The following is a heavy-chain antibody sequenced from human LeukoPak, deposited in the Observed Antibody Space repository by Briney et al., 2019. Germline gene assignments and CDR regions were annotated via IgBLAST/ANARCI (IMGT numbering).Heavy chain of an antibody. D-gene: IGHD2-15*01. V-gene: IGHV4-59*01. Sequence: SEILSLTCTVSGGSISSYYWSWIRQPPGKGLEWIGYIYYSGSTNYNPSLKSRVTISVDTSKNQFSLKLSSVTAADTAVYYCARESYCSGGSCYEEGAFDIWGQGTMVTVSS. CDR2: IYYSGST. CDR1: GGSISSYY. CDR3: ARESYCSGGSCYEEGAFDI. J-gene: IGHJ3*02.